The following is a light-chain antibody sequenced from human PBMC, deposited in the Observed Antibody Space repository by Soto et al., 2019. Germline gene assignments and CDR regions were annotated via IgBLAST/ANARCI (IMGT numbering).Light chain of an antibody. CDR2: GAS. J-gene: IGKJ2*01. Sequence: EIVLTQSPGTLSLSPGERATLSCRASQSVSSSYLAWYQQKPGQAPRLLIYGASSRATGIPDRFSGSGSGTDFTLTIRRLEPEDFAVYYCHQYGSLYTFGQGTKVEIK. CDR1: QSVSSSY. V-gene: IGKV3-20*01. CDR3: HQYGSLYT.